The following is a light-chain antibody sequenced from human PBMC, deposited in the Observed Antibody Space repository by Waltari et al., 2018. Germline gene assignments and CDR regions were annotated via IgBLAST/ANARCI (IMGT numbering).Light chain of an antibody. CDR3: CSYVGGGTLV. V-gene: IGLV2-23*02. J-gene: IGLJ2*01. Sequence: QSALTQPASVSGSPGQSITISCMGTSSDVGGYNFVSWYQQHPGKAPKLMIDDVTKRPSGVSNRFSGSTSGNTASLTISGLQAEDEADYYCCSYVGGGTLVFGGGTNVTVL. CDR1: SSDVGGYNF. CDR2: DVT.